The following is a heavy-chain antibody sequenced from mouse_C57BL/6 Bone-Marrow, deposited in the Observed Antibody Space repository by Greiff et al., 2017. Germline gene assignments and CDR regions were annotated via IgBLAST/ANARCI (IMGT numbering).Heavy chain of an antibody. Sequence: QVQLKESGPGLVAPSQSLSITCTVSGFSLTSSGVDWVRQPPGKGLEWLGVIGGGGSTNYNSALMSRLGISKDNSKSQVFLKMNSLQTDDTAMYYCAKRHYCGSSFLAYWGQGTLVTVSA. D-gene: IGHD1-1*01. V-gene: IGHV2-9*01. CDR1: GFSLTSSG. CDR2: IGGGGST. CDR3: AKRHYCGSSFLAY. J-gene: IGHJ3*01.